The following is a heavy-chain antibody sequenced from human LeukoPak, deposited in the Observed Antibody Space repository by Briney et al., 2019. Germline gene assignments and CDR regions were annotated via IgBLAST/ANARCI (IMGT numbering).Heavy chain of an antibody. V-gene: IGHV1-46*01. J-gene: IGHJ5*02. D-gene: IGHD3-3*01. CDR3: PTDRSNTWERVSGWWFDP. CDR2: INPSGTRT. Sequence: ASVKLSCKGSGYTFSNQYMHWVRQAPGQGLEWMGIINPSGTRTSYAQKFQGRLIITRDQSADSVFMELTNLGSDDTAVYFCPTDRSNTWERVSGWWFDPWGQGTLVTVSS. CDR1: GYTFSNQY.